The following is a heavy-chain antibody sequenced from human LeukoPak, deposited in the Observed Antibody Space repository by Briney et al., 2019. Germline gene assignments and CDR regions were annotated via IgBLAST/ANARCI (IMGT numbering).Heavy chain of an antibody. J-gene: IGHJ4*02. CDR3: TATALYCSGGSCLDS. CDR1: GFTFSNAW. V-gene: IGHV3-15*01. CDR2: IKSKTDGRRT. Sequence: GGSLRLSCAASGFTFSNAWMSWVRQAPGKGLEWVGRIKSKTDGRRTDYTAPVKGRFTISRDDSENTLYLQMNSLKTEDTAVYYCTATALYCSGGSCLDSWGQGTLVTVSS. D-gene: IGHD2-15*01.